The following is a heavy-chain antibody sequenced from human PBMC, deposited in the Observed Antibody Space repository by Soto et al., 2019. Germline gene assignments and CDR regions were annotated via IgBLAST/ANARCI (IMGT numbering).Heavy chain of an antibody. J-gene: IGHJ4*02. V-gene: IGHV3-23*01. D-gene: IGHD6-19*01. CDR1: GFTFSSYA. CDR2: ISGSGGST. CDR3: AKVGRGPRYSSGPQSFDY. Sequence: GGSLRLSCAASGFTFSSYAMSWVRQAPGKGLEWVSAISGSGGSTYYADSVKGRFTISRDNSKNTLYLQMNSLRAEDTAVYYCAKVGRGPRYSSGPQSFDYWGQGTLVTVSS.